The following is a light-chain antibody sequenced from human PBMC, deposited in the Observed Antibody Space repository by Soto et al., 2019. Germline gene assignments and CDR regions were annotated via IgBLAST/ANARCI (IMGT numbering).Light chain of an antibody. V-gene: IGKV3-20*01. CDR2: AAS. J-gene: IGKJ2*01. CDR3: QQYGTSPPIT. Sequence: EIVMTQSPATLSVSPGERATLSCRASQSISSNFLGWYQQKAGQAPRLLIYAASRRAAGIPDRFSGGGSETDFTLTISRLEPEDFAVYYCQQYGTSPPITFGQGTKVDIK. CDR1: QSISSNF.